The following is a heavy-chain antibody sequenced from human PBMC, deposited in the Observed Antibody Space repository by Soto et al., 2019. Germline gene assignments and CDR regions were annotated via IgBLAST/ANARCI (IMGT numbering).Heavy chain of an antibody. V-gene: IGHV3-23*01. J-gene: IGHJ4*02. Sequence: PGGSLRLSCAASGFTFSSYAMSWVRQAPGKGLEWVSAISASGGSTYYADSVKGRFTISRDNSKNTLYLQMNSLRAEDTAVYYCFGSGWSEDIDYWGQGTLVTVSS. D-gene: IGHD6-19*01. CDR2: ISASGGST. CDR3: FGSGWSEDIDY. CDR1: GFTFSSYA.